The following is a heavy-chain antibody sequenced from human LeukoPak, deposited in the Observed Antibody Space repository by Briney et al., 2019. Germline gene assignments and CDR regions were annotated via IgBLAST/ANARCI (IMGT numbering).Heavy chain of an antibody. CDR1: GFTFSGSA. CDR3: TRREFDWLSYYCYYYMDV. CDR2: IRSKANSYAT. J-gene: IGHJ6*03. Sequence: GGSLKLSCAASGFTFSGSAMHWVRQASGKGLEWVGRIRSKANSYATAYAASVKGRFTISRDDSKNTAYLQMNSLKTEDTAVYYCTRREFDWLSYYCYYYMDVWGKGTTVTVSS. V-gene: IGHV3-73*01. D-gene: IGHD3-9*01.